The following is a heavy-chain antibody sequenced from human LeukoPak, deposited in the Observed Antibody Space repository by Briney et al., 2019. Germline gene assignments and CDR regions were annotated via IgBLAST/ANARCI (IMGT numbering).Heavy chain of an antibody. Sequence: GGTLRLSCVASGFTFSSYGMSWVRQAPGKGLEWVSAISGSGGSTYYADSVKGRFTISRDNSKNTLYLQMNSLRAEDTAIYYCATYRQVLLPFESWGQGTLVTVSS. CDR3: ATYRQVLLPFES. D-gene: IGHD2-8*02. V-gene: IGHV3-23*01. CDR2: ISGSGGST. J-gene: IGHJ4*02. CDR1: GFTFSSYG.